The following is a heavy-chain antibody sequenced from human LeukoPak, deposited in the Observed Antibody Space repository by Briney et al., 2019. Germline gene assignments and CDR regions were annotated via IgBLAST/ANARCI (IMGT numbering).Heavy chain of an antibody. V-gene: IGHV4-34*01. CDR3: ARRFPWYSGSHRFDY. CDR1: GGSFSGYY. J-gene: IGHJ4*02. Sequence: SETLSLTCAVYGGSFSGYYWSWIRQPPGKGLEWIGEINHSGSTNYNPSLKSRVTISVDTSKNQFSLKLSSVTAADTAVYYCARRFPWYSGSHRFDYWGQGTLVTVSS. CDR2: INHSGST. D-gene: IGHD6-6*01.